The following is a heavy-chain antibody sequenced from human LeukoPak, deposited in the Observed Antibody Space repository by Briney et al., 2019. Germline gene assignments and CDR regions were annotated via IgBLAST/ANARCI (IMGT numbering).Heavy chain of an antibody. D-gene: IGHD1-26*01. J-gene: IGHJ4*02. CDR1: GFTFSSYW. CDR2: ISGSGGST. Sequence: GGSLRLSCAASGFTFSSYWMSWVRQAPGKGLEWVSAISGSGGSTYYADSVKGRFTISRDNSKNTLYLQMNSLRAEDTAVYYCAKGIVGATTADYWGQGTLVTVSS. V-gene: IGHV3-23*01. CDR3: AKGIVGATTADY.